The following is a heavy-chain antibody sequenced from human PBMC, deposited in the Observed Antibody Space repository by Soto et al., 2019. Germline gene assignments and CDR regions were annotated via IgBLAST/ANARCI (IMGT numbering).Heavy chain of an antibody. Sequence: SETLSLTCTVSGGSISSADYYWSWIRQPPGKGLEWIGYIDHTGSSYYNPSLKSRVTISADTSKNQFSLKVTSVTAADTAMYYCAAGFCSGGSCHWFDPWGQGTLVTVSS. CDR2: IDHTGSS. V-gene: IGHV4-30-4*02. D-gene: IGHD2-15*01. J-gene: IGHJ5*02. CDR3: AAGFCSGGSCHWFDP. CDR1: GGSISSADYY.